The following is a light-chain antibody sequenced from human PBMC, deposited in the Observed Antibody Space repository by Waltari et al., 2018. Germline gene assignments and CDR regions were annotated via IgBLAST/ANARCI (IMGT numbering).Light chain of an antibody. CDR1: QGIRTD. Sequence: AIQMTQSPSSLSASVGDRVTITCRASQGIRTDLGRYQQKAGKAPKLRIYGASSLRSGVPSRFSGSGSGTEFTLTISSLQPEDFATYYCLQDYNYPWTFGQGTKVEIK. CDR2: GAS. J-gene: IGKJ1*01. CDR3: LQDYNYPWT. V-gene: IGKV1-6*01.